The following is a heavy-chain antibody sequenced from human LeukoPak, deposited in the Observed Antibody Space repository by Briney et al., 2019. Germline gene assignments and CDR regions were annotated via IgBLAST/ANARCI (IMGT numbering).Heavy chain of an antibody. J-gene: IGHJ4*02. V-gene: IGHV1-2*04. CDR3: AVEPEGSGSYYTV. D-gene: IGHD3-10*01. CDR1: GYTFTGYY. CDR2: INPNSGGT. Sequence: ASVKVSCKASGYTFTGYYMHWVRQAPGQGLEWMGWINPNSGGTNYAQKFQGWVTMTRDTSISIAYMELSRLRSDDTAVYYCAVEPEGSGSYYTVWGQGTLVTVSS.